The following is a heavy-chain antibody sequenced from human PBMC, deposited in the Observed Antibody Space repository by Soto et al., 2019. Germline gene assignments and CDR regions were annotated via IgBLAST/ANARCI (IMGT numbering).Heavy chain of an antibody. V-gene: IGHV3-64D*06. J-gene: IGHJ4*02. CDR1: GFTFSSYG. CDR3: VKAVFSGYYYVPFDY. D-gene: IGHD3-22*01. CDR2: ISSKGGNT. Sequence: PGGSLRLSCAASGFTFSSYGMHWVRQAPGKGLKNVSAISSKGGNTYYADSVKGRFTISRDNSKNTLYLQMSSLRTEDTAVYYCVKAVFSGYYYVPFDYWGQGT.